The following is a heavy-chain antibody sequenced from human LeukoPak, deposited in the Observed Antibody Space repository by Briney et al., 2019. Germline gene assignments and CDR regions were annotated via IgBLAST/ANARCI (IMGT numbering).Heavy chain of an antibody. Sequence: QPGGSLRLSCAASGFTFSSYAMHWVRQAPGKGLEWVAVIYYVGGNNYYADSVKGRFTISRDNSKNTLYLQMNSLRAEDTAVYYCARDYPCSGGSCYSSYYYYGMDVWGKGTTVTVSS. CDR2: IYYVGGNN. CDR3: ARDYPCSGGSCYSSYYYYGMDV. D-gene: IGHD2-15*01. V-gene: IGHV3-30*04. J-gene: IGHJ6*04. CDR1: GFTFSSYA.